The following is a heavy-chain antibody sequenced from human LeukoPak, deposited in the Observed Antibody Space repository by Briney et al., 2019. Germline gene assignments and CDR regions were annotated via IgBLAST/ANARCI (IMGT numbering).Heavy chain of an antibody. CDR2: TYPGDSDT. D-gene: IGHD3-3*01. J-gene: IGHJ4*02. CDR3: AKSGFGVTNYR. V-gene: IGHV5-51*01. Sequence: GESLKISCKASGYTFTNEWICWVRQMPGEGLEWMGITYPGDSDTRYSPPFQGQVTISADKSINTAYMQWNSLKASDTAVYYCAKSGFGVTNYRWGQGTLVTVSS. CDR1: GYTFTNEW.